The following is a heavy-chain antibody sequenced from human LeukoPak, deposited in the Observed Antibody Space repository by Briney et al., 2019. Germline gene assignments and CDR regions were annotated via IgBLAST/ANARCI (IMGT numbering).Heavy chain of an antibody. D-gene: IGHD7-27*01. J-gene: IGHJ4*02. V-gene: IGHV1-2*02. Sequence: GASVKVSCKASGYTFTGYYMHWVRQAPGQGLEWMGWINPNSGGTNYAQKFQGRVTMTRDTSISTAYMELSRLRSDDTAVYYCARENRHGDEGWFDYWGQGTLVTVSS. CDR2: INPNSGGT. CDR3: ARENRHGDEGWFDY. CDR1: GYTFTGYY.